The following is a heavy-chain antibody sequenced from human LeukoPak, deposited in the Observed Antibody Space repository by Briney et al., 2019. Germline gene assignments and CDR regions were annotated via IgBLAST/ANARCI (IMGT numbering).Heavy chain of an antibody. CDR1: GFTFSRYW. CDR2: IKSDGSST. J-gene: IGHJ4*02. Sequence: GGSLRLSCAASGFTFSRYWMHWVRQAPGKGLVWVSCIKSDGSSTSIADSAKGRFTISRDNAKNTVYLQMNSLRAEDTAVYYCVRDNRSYNFDYWGQGTLVIVSS. D-gene: IGHD1-26*01. V-gene: IGHV3-74*01. CDR3: VRDNRSYNFDY.